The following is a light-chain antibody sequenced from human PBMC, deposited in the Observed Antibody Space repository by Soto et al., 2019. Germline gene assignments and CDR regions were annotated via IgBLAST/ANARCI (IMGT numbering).Light chain of an antibody. CDR2: DVS. CDR1: SSGVGGYNY. V-gene: IGLV2-14*03. CDR3: SSYTTSNTRQIV. J-gene: IGLJ1*01. Sequence: QSVLTQPASVSGSPGQSITISCTGTSSGVGGYNYVSWYQHHPGKAPKLMIYDVSNRPSGVSNRFSGSKSGNTASLTISGLQPEDEAGYYCSSYTTSNTRQIVFGTGTRSPS.